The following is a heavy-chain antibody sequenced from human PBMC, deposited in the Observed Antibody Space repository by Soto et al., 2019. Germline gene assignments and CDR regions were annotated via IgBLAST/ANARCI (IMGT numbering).Heavy chain of an antibody. Sequence: SETLSLTCTVSGGSVTSYYWNWIRQPPGKGLGWIGYIYYTGDTTYSPSLKSRVTISVDTSKNQFSLNLSSVTAADTAVYYCARGTLSWGIDYWGQGTPVTVSS. CDR3: ARGTLSWGIDY. CDR1: GGSVTSYY. V-gene: IGHV4-59*02. J-gene: IGHJ4*02. CDR2: IYYTGDT. D-gene: IGHD3-16*01.